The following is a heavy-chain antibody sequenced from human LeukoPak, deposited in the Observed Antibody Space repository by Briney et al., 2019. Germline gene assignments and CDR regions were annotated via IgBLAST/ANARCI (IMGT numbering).Heavy chain of an antibody. CDR2: IDKDGSEK. Sequence: GGSLRLSCTVSGFTFSNYWMRWVRQAPGKGLEWVASIDKDGSEKRYVDSAKGRFTISRDNTKNSVYLQMTSLGAEDTAVYYCATYTQYFGAPGTGYWGQGTLVTVSS. CDR3: ATYTQYFGAPGTGY. CDR1: GFTFSNYW. D-gene: IGHD2-8*02. J-gene: IGHJ4*02. V-gene: IGHV3-7*01.